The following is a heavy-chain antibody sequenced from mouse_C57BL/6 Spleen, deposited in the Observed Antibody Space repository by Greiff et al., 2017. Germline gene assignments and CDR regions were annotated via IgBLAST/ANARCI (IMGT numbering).Heavy chain of an antibody. CDR3: ARGAYDYDGEVFDY. D-gene: IGHD2-4*01. V-gene: IGHV5-4*03. Sequence: DVKLVESGGGLVKPGGSLKLSCAASGFTFSSYAMSWVRQTPEKRLEWVATISDGGSYTYYPDNVKGRFTISRDNAKNNLYLQMSHLKSEDTAMYYCARGAYDYDGEVFDYWGQGTTLTVSS. CDR2: ISDGGSYT. J-gene: IGHJ2*01. CDR1: GFTFSSYA.